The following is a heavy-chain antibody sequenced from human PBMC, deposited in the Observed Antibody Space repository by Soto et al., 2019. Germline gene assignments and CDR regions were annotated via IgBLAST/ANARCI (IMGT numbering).Heavy chain of an antibody. Sequence: LGESLKISCRGSGYSFTTYWIGWVRQMPGKSPEWMGIIKLADSDTRYSPSFQGQVTISGDKSISSAYLQWSSLKASDTAIYYCARAYDGSAFDLWGQGTLVTISS. D-gene: IGHD3-22*01. CDR2: IKLADSDT. J-gene: IGHJ3*01. V-gene: IGHV5-51*01. CDR3: ARAYDGSAFDL. CDR1: GYSFTTYW.